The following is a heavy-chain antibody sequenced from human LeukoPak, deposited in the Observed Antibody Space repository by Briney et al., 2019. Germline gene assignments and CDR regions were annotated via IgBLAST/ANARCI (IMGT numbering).Heavy chain of an antibody. V-gene: IGHV3-7*01. J-gene: IGHJ4*02. Sequence: GGSLRLSCAASGFTFSTYSMTWVRQAPGKGLEWVANIKEDGSEKYYVDSVKGRFTISRDNAKNSLYLQMNSLRAEDTAVYYCARDLVVGASDYWGQGTLVTVSS. CDR2: IKEDGSEK. CDR3: ARDLVVGASDY. CDR1: GFTFSTYS. D-gene: IGHD1-26*01.